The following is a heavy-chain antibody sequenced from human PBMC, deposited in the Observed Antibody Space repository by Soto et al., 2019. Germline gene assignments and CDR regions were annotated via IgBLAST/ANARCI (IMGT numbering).Heavy chain of an antibody. V-gene: IGHV4-39*01. D-gene: IGHD3-22*01. Sequence: SDTLSLTCTVSGGSISSSSYYWGWIRQPPGKGLEWIGSIYYSGSTYYNPSLKSRVTISVDTSKNQFSLKLSSVTAADTAVYYCARHPKTYYYDSSGYPSAFDIRGQGTMVTVSS. J-gene: IGHJ3*02. CDR3: ARHPKTYYYDSSGYPSAFDI. CDR2: IYYSGST. CDR1: GGSISSSSYY.